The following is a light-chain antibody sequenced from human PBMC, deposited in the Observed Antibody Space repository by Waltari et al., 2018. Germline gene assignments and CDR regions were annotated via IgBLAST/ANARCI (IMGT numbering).Light chain of an antibody. Sequence: QSALTQPASVSGSPGQSITLSCTGTSSDVGGYNYVSWYQQHPGKVPKLLIFDVSNPPSGVSNRFSGSKSGNTASLTISGLQAEDESDYYCCSFTSRSTWVFGGGTKLTVL. CDR3: CSFTSRSTWV. J-gene: IGLJ3*02. V-gene: IGLV2-14*01. CDR2: DVS. CDR1: SSDVGGYNY.